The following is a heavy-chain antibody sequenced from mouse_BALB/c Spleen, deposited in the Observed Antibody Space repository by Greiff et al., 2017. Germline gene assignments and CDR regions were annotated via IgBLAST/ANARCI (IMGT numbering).Heavy chain of an antibody. V-gene: IGHV3-6*02. Sequence: EVKLQESGPGLVKPSQSLSLTCSVTGYSITSGYYWNWIRQFPGNKLEWMGYISYDGSNNYNPSLKNRISITRDTSKNQFFLKLNSVTTEDTATYYCARGYYRYDGPYAMDYWGQGTSVTVSS. CDR2: ISYDGSN. CDR3: ARGYYRYDGPYAMDY. D-gene: IGHD2-14*01. CDR1: GYSITSGYY. J-gene: IGHJ4*01.